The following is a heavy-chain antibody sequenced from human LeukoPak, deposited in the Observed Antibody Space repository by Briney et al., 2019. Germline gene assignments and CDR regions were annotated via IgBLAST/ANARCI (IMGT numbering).Heavy chain of an antibody. CDR3: ARDTTGYGSGFDY. CDR2: ISGSGGST. CDR1: GFTFSSYA. J-gene: IGHJ4*02. V-gene: IGHV3-23*01. D-gene: IGHD3-10*01. Sequence: GGSLRLSCAASGFTFSSYAMSWVRQAPGKGLEWVSAISGSGGSTYYADSVKGRFTISRDNSKNTLYLQMNSLRAEDTAVYYCARDTTGYGSGFDYWGQGTLVTASS.